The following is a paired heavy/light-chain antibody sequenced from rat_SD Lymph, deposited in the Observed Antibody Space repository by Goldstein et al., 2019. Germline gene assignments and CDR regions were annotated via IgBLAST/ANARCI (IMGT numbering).Heavy chain of an antibody. CDR3: ARIDNYDWYFDF. Sequence: QVTLKESGPGILQPSQTLSLTCTFSGFSLSTYGMGVGWIRQPSGKGLEWLANIWWDDDKYYNPSLKNRLTISKDTSNNQAFLKITNVDTADTATYYCARIDNYDWYFDFWGPGTMVTVSS. V-gene: IGHV8-20*01. J-gene: IGHJ1*01. CDR1: GFSLSTYGMG. CDR2: IWWDDDK.
Light chain of an antibody. CDR1: QSLLYSENNKDY. CDR2: WAT. CDR3: EQYFVYPLT. V-gene: IGKV8S7*01. J-gene: IGKJ5*01. Sequence: DIAITQSPSSVAVSVGETVTLSCKSSQSLLYSENNKDYLGWYQQKPGQTPKPLIYWATNRHTGVPDRFTGSGSGTDFTLIISSVQAEDLADYYCEQYFVYPLTFGSGTKLEIK.